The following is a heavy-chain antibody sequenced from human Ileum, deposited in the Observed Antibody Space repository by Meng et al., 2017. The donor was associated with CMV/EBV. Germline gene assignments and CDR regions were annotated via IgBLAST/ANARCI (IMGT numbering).Heavy chain of an antibody. Sequence: GEALKISCEASGFTLSGYWMHWVRRAPGKGLEWVSRINSDGTTTNYADAVKGRFTISRDNAKNTLYLQMNSLRAEDTAVYHCTRGRQKENYGEFDPWGQGTLVTVSS. CDR1: GFTLSGYW. CDR2: INSDGTTT. CDR3: TRGRQKENYGEFDP. V-gene: IGHV3-74*01. D-gene: IGHD3-10*01. J-gene: IGHJ5*02.